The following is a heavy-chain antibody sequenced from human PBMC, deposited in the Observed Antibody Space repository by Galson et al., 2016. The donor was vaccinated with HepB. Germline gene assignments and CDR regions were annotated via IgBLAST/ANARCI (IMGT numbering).Heavy chain of an antibody. CDR2: ISRTSTYM. D-gene: IGHD6-13*01. CDR1: GFTFSSYS. Sequence: SLRLSCAASGFTFSSYSMNWVRQAPGRGPEWVSSISRTSTYMYYADSVKGRFTISRDNAKNSHYLQMNSLRAEDTAVYYCARDPGIAASNRVGENAFDIWGQGTMVTVSS. J-gene: IGHJ3*02. V-gene: IGHV3-21*01. CDR3: ARDPGIAASNRVGENAFDI.